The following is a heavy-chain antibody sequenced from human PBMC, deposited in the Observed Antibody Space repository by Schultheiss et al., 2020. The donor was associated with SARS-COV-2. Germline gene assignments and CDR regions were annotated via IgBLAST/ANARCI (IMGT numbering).Heavy chain of an antibody. D-gene: IGHD1-7*01. Sequence: GGSLRLSCTASGFTLSNYGMNWVRQAPGKGLEWVSGSSGSGTSTYYADSVRGRFTISRDNSKNTLYLQMNSLKTEDTAVYYCTRVGRGYNWNYVPPFDPWGQGTLVTVSS. CDR3: TRVGRGYNWNYVPPFDP. V-gene: IGHV3-23*01. CDR2: SSGSGTST. CDR1: GFTLSNYG. J-gene: IGHJ5*02.